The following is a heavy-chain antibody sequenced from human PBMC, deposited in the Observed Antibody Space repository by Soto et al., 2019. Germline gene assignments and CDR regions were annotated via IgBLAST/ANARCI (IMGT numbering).Heavy chain of an antibody. CDR2: ISAYNGNT. CDR1: GYTFTSYG. J-gene: IGHJ3*02. CDR3: ARVWDITIFGVARDAFDI. V-gene: IGHV1-18*01. D-gene: IGHD3-3*01. Sequence: GASVKVSCKASGYTFTSYGISWVRQAPGQGLEWMGWISAYNGNTNYAQKLQGRVTTTTDTSTSTAYMELRGLRSDDTAVYYCARVWDITIFGVARDAFDIWGQGTMVTVSS.